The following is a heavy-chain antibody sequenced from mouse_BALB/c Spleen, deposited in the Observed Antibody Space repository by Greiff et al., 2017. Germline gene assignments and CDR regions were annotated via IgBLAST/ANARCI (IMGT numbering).Heavy chain of an antibody. D-gene: IGHD2-14*01. CDR2: IYPGNVNT. V-gene: IGHV1S56*01. CDR3: ARSGNRYDYAMDY. CDR1: VYTFTSYY. J-gene: IGHJ4*01. Sequence: QVQLQQSGPELVKPGASVRISCKASVYTFTSYYIHWVKQRPGQGLEWIGWIYPGNVNTKYNEKFKGKATLTADKSSSTAYMQLSSLTSEDSAVYFCARSGNRYDYAMDYWGQGTSVTVSS.